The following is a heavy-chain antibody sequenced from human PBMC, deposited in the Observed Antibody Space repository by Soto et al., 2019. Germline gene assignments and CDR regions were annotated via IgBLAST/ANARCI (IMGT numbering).Heavy chain of an antibody. D-gene: IGHD7-27*01. CDR2: ISAYNGNT. V-gene: IGHV1-18*01. CDR3: AREILGRDETAPFDY. Sequence: QVQLVQSGAEVKKPGASVKVSCKASGYTFTSYGISWVRQAPGQGLEWMGWISAYNGNTNYAQKVHGRVTMTTDTSTSTAYMELRSLRSDDTAVYYCAREILGRDETAPFDYWGQGTLVTVSS. J-gene: IGHJ4*02. CDR1: GYTFTSYG.